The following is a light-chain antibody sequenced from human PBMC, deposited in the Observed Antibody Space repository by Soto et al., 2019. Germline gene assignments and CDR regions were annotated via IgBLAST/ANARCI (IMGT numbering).Light chain of an antibody. V-gene: IGKV3-20*01. CDR2: GAS. CDR1: QSVSSRW. J-gene: IGKJ2*02. Sequence: EIVLTQSPGTLSLSPGEGATLSCRASQSVSSRWLVWYQQKPGQAPRLLIYGASSRATGLPDRFSGSGYGTDFTLTISSLEHEDFAVYYCQQYSSSPSTFGQGTKVQMK. CDR3: QQYSSSPST.